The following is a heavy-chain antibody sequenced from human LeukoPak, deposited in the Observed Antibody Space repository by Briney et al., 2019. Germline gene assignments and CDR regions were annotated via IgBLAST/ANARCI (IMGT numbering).Heavy chain of an antibody. CDR3: ARMGLPGAFDI. CDR2: TNSDGSIT. J-gene: IGHJ3*02. V-gene: IGHV3-74*01. CDR1: GFTLTSYW. Sequence: GGSLRLSCAASGFTLTSYWMHWVRQAPGRGLVWVSRTNSDGSITNYADSVKGRFTISRDNAKNTLYLQMNSLRAEDTAVYYCARMGLPGAFDIWGQGTMVTVSS. D-gene: IGHD2-2*01.